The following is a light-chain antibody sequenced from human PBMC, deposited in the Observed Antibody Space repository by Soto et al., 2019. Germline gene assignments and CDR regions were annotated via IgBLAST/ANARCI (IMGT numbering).Light chain of an antibody. CDR2: EVS. J-gene: IGLJ2*01. Sequence: QSALTHPASVSGSPGQSITISCTGTSSDVGAYNYVSWYQQHPGKAPKLMIFEVSDRPSGVSNRFSGSKPGNTASLTISGLQAEDEADYYCSSYTSSNTLVFGGGTKLTVL. V-gene: IGLV2-14*01. CDR3: SSYTSSNTLV. CDR1: SSDVGAYNY.